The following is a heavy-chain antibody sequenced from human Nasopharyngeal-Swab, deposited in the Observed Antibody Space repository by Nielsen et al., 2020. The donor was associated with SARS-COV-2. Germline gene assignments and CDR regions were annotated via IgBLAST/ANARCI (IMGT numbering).Heavy chain of an antibody. D-gene: IGHD3-10*01. Sequence: PGKGLEWIGYIYYSGSTYYNPSLKSRVTISVDTSKNQFSLKLSSVTAADTAVYYCARHEGAGSGSFFDYWGQGTLVTVSS. V-gene: IGHV4-39*01. CDR2: IYYSGST. CDR3: ARHEGAGSGSFFDY. J-gene: IGHJ4*02.